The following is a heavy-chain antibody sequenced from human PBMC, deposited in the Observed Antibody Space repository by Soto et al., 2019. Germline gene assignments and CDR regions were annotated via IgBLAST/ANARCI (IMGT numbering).Heavy chain of an antibody. J-gene: IGHJ6*02. V-gene: IGHV3-7*02. Sequence: GGSLRLSCAASGFTFRSYWMTWVRQAPGKGLEWVANIKQDGSGKYYVDSVKGRFTISRDNAKNSLYLQMNSLRADDTAVYYCASGDAMDVWGQGTTVTVSS. CDR1: GFTFRSYW. CDR2: IKQDGSGK. CDR3: ASGDAMDV.